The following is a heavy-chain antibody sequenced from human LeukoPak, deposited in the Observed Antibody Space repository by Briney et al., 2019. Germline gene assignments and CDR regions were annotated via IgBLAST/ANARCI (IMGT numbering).Heavy chain of an antibody. V-gene: IGHV3-7*03. Sequence: GGSLRLSCAASGFIFTNYWMSWVRQVPGKGLEWVANIAQDGSEKYYVDSVRGRFTISRDNAKNSVWLQMNSLRAEDTAVYYCALAPGFGAVAGTSYWGQGTLVTVSS. J-gene: IGHJ4*02. CDR3: ALAPGFGAVAGTSY. CDR2: IAQDGSEK. CDR1: GFIFTNYW. D-gene: IGHD6-13*01.